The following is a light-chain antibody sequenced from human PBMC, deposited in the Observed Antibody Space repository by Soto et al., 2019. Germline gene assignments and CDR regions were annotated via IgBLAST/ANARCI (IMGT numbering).Light chain of an antibody. J-gene: IGLJ1*01. CDR3: CSYAGSYSCYD. CDR1: SSDVGGYNY. CDR2: DVS. V-gene: IGLV2-11*01. Sequence: QSVLTQPRSVSGSPGQSVTTSCPGTSSDVGGYNYVSWYQQHPGKAPKLMIYDVSKRPSGVPDRFSGSKSGNTASLTISGLQAWDEVDYYCCSYAGSYSCYDFGTWTKVTVL.